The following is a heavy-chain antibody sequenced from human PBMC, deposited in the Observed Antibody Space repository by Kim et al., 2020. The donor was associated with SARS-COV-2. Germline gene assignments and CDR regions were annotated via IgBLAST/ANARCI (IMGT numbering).Heavy chain of an antibody. J-gene: IGHJ6*02. D-gene: IGHD6-13*01. CDR3: ARDRHSRNPPENYGMDV. CDR2: IYSGGST. CDR1: GFTVSSNY. Sequence: GGSLRLSCAASGFTVSSNYMSWVRQAPGKGLEWVSVIYSGGSTYYADSVKARFTISRDNSKNTLYLQMNSLRTEDTAVYYCARDRHSRNPPENYGMDVWGQGTTVTVSS. V-gene: IGHV3-53*01.